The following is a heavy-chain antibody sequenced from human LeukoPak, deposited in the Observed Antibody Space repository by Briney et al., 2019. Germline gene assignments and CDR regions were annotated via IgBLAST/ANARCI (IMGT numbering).Heavy chain of an antibody. CDR3: ARTRPQDYGTSYMDV. D-gene: IGHD4-17*01. V-gene: IGHV4-59*07. CDR2: IFHSGTT. CDR1: GDSISSDY. J-gene: IGHJ6*03. Sequence: SDSLSLTCNLSGDSISSDYWSWIRQTPGKGLEWTGFIFHSGTTDYNPSLQSRATISIDTSRKSFSLKLLSVTAADTAVYYCARTRPQDYGTSYMDVWGTGATVTVSS.